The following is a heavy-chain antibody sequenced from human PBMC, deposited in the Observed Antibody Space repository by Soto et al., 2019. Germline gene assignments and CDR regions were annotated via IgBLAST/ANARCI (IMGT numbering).Heavy chain of an antibody. Sequence: SETLSLTCTVSGGSISSYYWSWIRQPPGKGLEWIGYIHYSGSTNYNPPLKSRVTISVDTSKNQFSLKLICVTAADTAVYYCARLDYYYYMDVWGKGTTVTVSS. V-gene: IGHV4-59*08. CDR2: IHYSGST. CDR1: GGSISSYY. CDR3: ARLDYYYYMDV. J-gene: IGHJ6*03.